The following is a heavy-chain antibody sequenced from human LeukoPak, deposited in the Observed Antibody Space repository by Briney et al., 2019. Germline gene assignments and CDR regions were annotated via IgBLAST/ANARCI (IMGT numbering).Heavy chain of an antibody. J-gene: IGHJ3*02. CDR1: GFTFSSYS. V-gene: IGHV3-21*01. D-gene: IGHD3-16*01. Sequence: GGSLRLSCAASGFTFSSYSMNWVRQAPGKGLEWVSSISSSSSYIYYADSVKGRFTISRDNAKNSLYLQMNSLRAEDTAVYYCARAPRGEGGDAFDIWGQGTMVTVSS. CDR2: ISSSSSYI. CDR3: ARAPRGEGGDAFDI.